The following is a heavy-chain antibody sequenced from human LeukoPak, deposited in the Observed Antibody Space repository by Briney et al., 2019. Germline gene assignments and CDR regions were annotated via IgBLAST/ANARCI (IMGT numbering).Heavy chain of an antibody. CDR1: GFTFSDFY. V-gene: IGHV3-11*04. Sequence: AGGSLRLSCAASGFTFSDFYMSWIRQAPGKGLEWVAYIRSSGSTISYADSVKGRFTISRDNAKNSLYLQMNSLRAEDTAVYYCARDMGVEVPGTLNTYFFYMGVWGKGTLVTVSS. J-gene: IGHJ6*03. D-gene: IGHD6-19*01. CDR3: ARDMGVEVPGTLNTYFFYMGV. CDR2: IRSSGSTI.